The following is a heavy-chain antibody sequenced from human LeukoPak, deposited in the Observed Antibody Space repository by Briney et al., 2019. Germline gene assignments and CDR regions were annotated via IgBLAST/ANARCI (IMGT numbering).Heavy chain of an antibody. Sequence: SETLSLTYTVSGGSISSSSYYWGWIRQPPGKGLEWIGSIYYSGSTYYNPSLKSRVTISVDTSKNQFSLKLSSVTAADTAVYYCARQGGYYSPYYYGMDVWGQGTTVTVSS. CDR3: ARQGGYYSPYYYGMDV. CDR2: IYYSGST. D-gene: IGHD3-10*01. J-gene: IGHJ6*02. V-gene: IGHV4-39*01. CDR1: GGSISSSSYY.